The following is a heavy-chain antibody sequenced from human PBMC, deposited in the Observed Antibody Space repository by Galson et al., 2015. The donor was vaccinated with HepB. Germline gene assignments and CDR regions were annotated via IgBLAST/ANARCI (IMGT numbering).Heavy chain of an antibody. V-gene: IGHV3-20*04. J-gene: IGHJ6*02. CDR2: INWNGGST. CDR1: GFTFDDYG. Sequence: SLRLSCAASGFTFDDYGMSWVRQAPGKGLEWVSGINWNGGSTGYADSVKGRFTISRDNAKNSLYLQMNSLRAEDTALYYCARGGVPAAMGYYGMDVWGQGTTATVSS. D-gene: IGHD2-2*01. CDR3: ARGGVPAAMGYYGMDV.